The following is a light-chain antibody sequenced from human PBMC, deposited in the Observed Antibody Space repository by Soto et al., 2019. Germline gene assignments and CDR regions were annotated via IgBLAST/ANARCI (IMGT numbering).Light chain of an antibody. Sequence: DIQMTQSPSTLSGSVGDRVTITCRASQTISSWLAWYQQKPGKAPKLLIYKASTLKSGVPSRFSGSGSETEFTLTISSLQPDDFATYYCQQYNSYWTFGRGTRV. CDR2: KAS. CDR3: QQYNSYWT. V-gene: IGKV1-5*03. CDR1: QTISSW. J-gene: IGKJ4*02.